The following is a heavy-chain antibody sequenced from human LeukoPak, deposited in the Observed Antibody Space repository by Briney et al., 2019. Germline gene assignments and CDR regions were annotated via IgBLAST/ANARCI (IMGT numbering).Heavy chain of an antibody. J-gene: IGHJ4*02. CDR3: AKDSSGSSWYWDY. D-gene: IGHD6-13*01. CDR1: GFSFSSYG. V-gene: IGHV3-30*02. CDR2: IRYDGSNK. Sequence: GGSLRLPCAASGFSFSSYGMHWVRQAPGKGLKWVTFIRYDGSNKYYADSVKGRFTISRDNSENTLYLQMNSLRTEDTAVYYCAKDSSGSSWYWDYWGQGTLVTVSS.